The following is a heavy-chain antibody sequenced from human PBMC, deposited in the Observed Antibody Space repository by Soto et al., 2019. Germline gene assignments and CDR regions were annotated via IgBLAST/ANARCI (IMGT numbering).Heavy chain of an antibody. CDR3: ARHRFSGWPEEN. Sequence: QLQLQESGPGLVKPSETLSLTCTVSGGSISSSSYYWGWIRQPPGKGLEWIGSIYYSGSTYYNPSLKSRVTISVDTSKNQFSLKLSSVTAADTAVYYCARHRFSGWPEENWGQGTLVTVSS. V-gene: IGHV4-39*01. CDR2: IYYSGST. D-gene: IGHD6-19*01. CDR1: GGSISSSSYY. J-gene: IGHJ4*02.